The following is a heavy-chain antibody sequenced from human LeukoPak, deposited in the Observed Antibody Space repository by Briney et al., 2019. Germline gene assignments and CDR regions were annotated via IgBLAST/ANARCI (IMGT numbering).Heavy chain of an antibody. CDR3: ARFWGYYWPFDY. CDR2: INHSGST. J-gene: IGHJ4*02. CDR1: GGSFSGYY. D-gene: IGHD3-3*01. Sequence: SETLSLTCAVYGGSFSGYYWSWIRQPPGKGLEWIGEINHSGSTNYNPSLKSRVTISVDTSKNQFSLKLSSVTAADTAVYYCARFWGYYWPFDYRGQGTLVTVSS. V-gene: IGHV4-34*01.